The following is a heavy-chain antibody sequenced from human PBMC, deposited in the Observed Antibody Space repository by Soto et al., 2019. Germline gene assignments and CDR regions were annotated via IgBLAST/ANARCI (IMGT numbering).Heavy chain of an antibody. J-gene: IGHJ4*02. CDR2: IYWDDDT. Sequence: QITLNESGPTLVKPTQPLTLTCTFSGFSLTTSGVGVGWIRQSPGKAPEWLALIYWDDDTRYSPSLKSRPPITKDTSKNPVVLTMADLDPADTATYYCAHRILRTVFGLVTTTAIYFDFLGQGIPVAVSS. CDR1: GFSLTTSGVG. D-gene: IGHD3-3*01. V-gene: IGHV2-5*02. CDR3: AHRILRTVFGLVTTTAIYFDF.